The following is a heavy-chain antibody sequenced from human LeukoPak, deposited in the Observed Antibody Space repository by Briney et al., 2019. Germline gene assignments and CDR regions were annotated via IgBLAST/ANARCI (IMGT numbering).Heavy chain of an antibody. Sequence: PXRSLRLSCAAXGXXFSXXGMHWVRXAPGKXLEWVAVISFDGSKKYYADSVKGRFTVSRDNSNNTLFLQMNSLRAEDTAVYYCARVDGMDVWGQGTTVTVSS. CDR1: GXXFSXXG. CDR2: ISFDGSKK. J-gene: IGHJ6*02. CDR3: ARVDGMDV. V-gene: IGHV3-30*03.